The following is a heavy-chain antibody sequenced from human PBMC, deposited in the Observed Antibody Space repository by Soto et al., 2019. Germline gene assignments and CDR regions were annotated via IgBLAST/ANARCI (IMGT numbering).Heavy chain of an antibody. V-gene: IGHV4-34*01. Sequence: SETLSLTCAVYGGSFSGYYWGWIRQPPGKGLEWIGEINHSGSTNYNPSLKSRVTISVDTSKNQFSLKLSSVTAADTAVYYCARGRLVLRYFDRPSYYFDYWGQGTLVTVSS. J-gene: IGHJ4*02. D-gene: IGHD3-9*01. CDR3: ARGRLVLRYFDRPSYYFDY. CDR1: GGSFSGYY. CDR2: INHSGST.